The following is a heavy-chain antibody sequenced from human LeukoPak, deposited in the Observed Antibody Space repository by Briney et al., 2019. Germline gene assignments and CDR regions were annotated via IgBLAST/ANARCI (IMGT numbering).Heavy chain of an antibody. Sequence: PGGSLRLSCAAAGFTFSKFAMHWVRQAPGKGLEWVAVLSYDGSFKYYADSVKCRFTISRDNSKNTLYLQMNSLRAEDTAVYYCAREHYFYYMDGWGKGTTVTVSS. CDR2: LSYDGSFK. CDR1: GFTFSKFA. J-gene: IGHJ6*03. V-gene: IGHV3-30*04. CDR3: AREHYFYYMDG.